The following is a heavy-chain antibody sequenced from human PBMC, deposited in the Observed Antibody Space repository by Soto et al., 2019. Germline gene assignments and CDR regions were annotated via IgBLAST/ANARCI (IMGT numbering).Heavy chain of an antibody. J-gene: IGHJ4*02. D-gene: IGHD3-10*01. CDR2: IYYSGST. Sequence: SETLSLTCTVSGDSISSYCWSWIRQPPGKGLEWIGYIYYSGSTNYNPSLKSRVTISVDTSKSQFSLKLSSVTAADTAVYYCAGHYYASGNYQGKLDYWGQGPLVTVSS. CDR3: AGHYYASGNYQGKLDY. V-gene: IGHV4-59*01. CDR1: GDSISSYC.